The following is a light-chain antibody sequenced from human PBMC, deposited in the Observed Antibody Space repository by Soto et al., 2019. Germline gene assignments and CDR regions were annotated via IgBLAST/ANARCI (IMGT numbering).Light chain of an antibody. Sequence: QSLLTQPPSASGSPGQRVTISCSGGSSNIGSNTVNWYQQLPGTAPKLLIYSNNQRPSGVPDRFSGSKSGTSASLAISGLQSEDEADYYCAAWDDSLNGLVFGTGTKVNVL. J-gene: IGLJ1*01. CDR3: AAWDDSLNGLV. CDR2: SNN. V-gene: IGLV1-44*01. CDR1: SSNIGSNT.